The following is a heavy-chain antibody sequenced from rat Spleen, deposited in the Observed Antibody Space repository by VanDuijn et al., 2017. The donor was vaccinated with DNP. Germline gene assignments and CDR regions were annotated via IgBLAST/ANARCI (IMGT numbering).Heavy chain of an antibody. D-gene: IGHD1-6*01. Sequence: EVQLVESGGGLVQPGRSLKLSCGAVGFGLGDYDMAWVSKAPKKGLEWVATISCDGSRTYYRDSVKGRFTMSRDNAKSTLYLQMDSLRSEDTATYYGAREGTDYYYYFDYWGQGVMVTVSS. V-gene: IGHV5-7*01. CDR1: GFGLGDYD. J-gene: IGHJ2*01. CDR3: AREGTDYYYYFDY. CDR2: ISCDGSRT.